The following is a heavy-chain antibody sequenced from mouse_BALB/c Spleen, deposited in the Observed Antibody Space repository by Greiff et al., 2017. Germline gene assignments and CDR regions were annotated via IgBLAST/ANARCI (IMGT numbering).Heavy chain of an antibody. D-gene: IGHD4-1*01. V-gene: IGHV3-6*02. J-gene: IGHJ3*01. CDR1: GYSITSGYY. Sequence: VQLKESGPGLVKPSQSLSLTCSVTGYSITSGYYWNWIRQFPGNKLEWMSYISYDGSNNYNPSLKNRISITRDTSKNQFFLKLNSVTTEDTATYYCAKRPLTGTAWFAYWGQGTLVTVSA. CDR3: AKRPLTGTAWFAY. CDR2: ISYDGSN.